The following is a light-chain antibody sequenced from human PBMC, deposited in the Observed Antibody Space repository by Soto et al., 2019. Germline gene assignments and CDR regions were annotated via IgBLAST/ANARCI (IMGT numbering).Light chain of an antibody. V-gene: IGKV3-11*01. CDR1: KSVDSF. Sequence: EIVLTQSPASPSLSPGERATLCCRASKSVDSFRAWYQQKPGRTPRLLIYDTSNRATGIRARFSGSGSGTDFTLTISRLEPEDFAVYSCQVRTDWPPFKYTFGQGTKLEVK. CDR2: DTS. J-gene: IGKJ2*01. CDR3: QVRTDWPPFKYT.